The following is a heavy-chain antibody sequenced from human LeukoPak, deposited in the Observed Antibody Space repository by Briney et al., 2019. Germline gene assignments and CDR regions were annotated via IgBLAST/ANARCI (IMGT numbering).Heavy chain of an antibody. Sequence: QPGGSLRLSCAASGFTFSSYGMHWVRQAPGKGLEWAAFIRYDGSNKYYADSVKGRFTISRDNSKNTLYLQMNSLRAEDTAVYYCAKDLKAAILFDYWGQGTLVTVSS. CDR2: IRYDGSNK. J-gene: IGHJ4*02. CDR1: GFTFSSYG. V-gene: IGHV3-30*02. D-gene: IGHD2-2*01. CDR3: AKDLKAAILFDY.